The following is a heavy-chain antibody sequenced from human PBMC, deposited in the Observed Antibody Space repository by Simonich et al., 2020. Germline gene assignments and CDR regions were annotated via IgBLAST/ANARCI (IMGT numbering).Heavy chain of an antibody. V-gene: IGHV4-39*01. CDR1: GGSISSSSYY. CDR2: IYYSGST. J-gene: IGHJ4*02. D-gene: IGHD6-6*01. CDR3: ARWAYSSSYFDY. Sequence: QLQLQESGPGLVKPSETLSLTCTVSGGSISSSSYYWGWIRQPRGKGLEWIGSIYYSGSTHYNPSLKSRDTISVDTSKNQFSLKLSSVTAADTAVYYCARWAYSSSYFDYWGQGTLVTVSS.